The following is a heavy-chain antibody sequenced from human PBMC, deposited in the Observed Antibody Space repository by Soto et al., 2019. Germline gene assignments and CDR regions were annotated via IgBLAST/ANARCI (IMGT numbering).Heavy chain of an antibody. D-gene: IGHD3-9*01. V-gene: IGHV1-69*04. CDR1: GGTFSSYT. Sequence: GASVKVSCKASGGTFSSYTISWVRQAPGQGLEWMGRIIPILGIANYAQKFQGRVTITADKSTSTAYMELNSLRAEDTAVYYCARELYYDILTGPGAFDIWGQGTMVTVSS. J-gene: IGHJ3*02. CDR3: ARELYYDILTGPGAFDI. CDR2: IIPILGIA.